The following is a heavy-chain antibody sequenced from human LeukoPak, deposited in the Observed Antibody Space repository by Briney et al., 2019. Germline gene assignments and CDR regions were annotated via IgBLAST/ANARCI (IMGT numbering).Heavy chain of an antibody. Sequence: GASVKLSCKASGYTFTSYGVSWVRQAPGQGLGWMGWFSAYNGNTNYAQKLQGRVTMTTDTSTSTAYMELRSLRSDDTAVYYCARGVLLWFGELVAFDIWGQGTMVTVSS. CDR1: GYTFTSYG. D-gene: IGHD3-10*01. CDR2: FSAYNGNT. V-gene: IGHV1-18*01. J-gene: IGHJ3*02. CDR3: ARGVLLWFGELVAFDI.